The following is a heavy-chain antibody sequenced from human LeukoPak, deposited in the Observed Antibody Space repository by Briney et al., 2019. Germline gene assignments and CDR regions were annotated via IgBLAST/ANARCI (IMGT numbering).Heavy chain of an antibody. D-gene: IGHD6-19*01. Sequence: GGSLRLSCAVSGFPFSIYEMNWVRQAPGKGLEWVSNIGSSGTTRYYADSVKGRFSISRDNPKNSLYLQMNSLRVEDTGVYYCALLAVASDFDYWGQGALVTVSS. CDR1: GFPFSIYE. CDR2: IGSSGTTR. J-gene: IGHJ4*02. CDR3: ALLAVASDFDY. V-gene: IGHV3-48*03.